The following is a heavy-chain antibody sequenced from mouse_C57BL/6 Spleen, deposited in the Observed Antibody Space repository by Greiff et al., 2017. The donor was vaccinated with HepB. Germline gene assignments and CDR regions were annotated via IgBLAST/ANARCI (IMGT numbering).Heavy chain of an antibody. J-gene: IGHJ3*01. D-gene: IGHD1-1*01. Sequence: DVQLVESGGGLVQPKGSLKLSCAASGFSFNTYAMNWVRQAPGKGLEWVARIRSKSNNYATYYADSVKDRFTISRDDSESMLYLQMNNLKTEDTAMYYCVRDYGSSPWFAYWGQGTLVTVSA. CDR2: IRSKSNNYAT. V-gene: IGHV10-1*01. CDR1: GFSFNTYA. CDR3: VRDYGSSPWFAY.